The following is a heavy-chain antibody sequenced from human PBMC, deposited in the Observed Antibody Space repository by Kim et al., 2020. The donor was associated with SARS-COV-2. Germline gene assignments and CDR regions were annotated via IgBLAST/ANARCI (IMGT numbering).Heavy chain of an antibody. D-gene: IGHD3-22*01. CDR2: ISWNSGSI. J-gene: IGHJ4*02. V-gene: IGHV3-9*01. CDR1: GFTFDDYA. Sequence: GGSLRLSCAASGFTFDDYAMHWVRQAPGKGLEWVSGISWNSGSIGYADSVKGRFTISRDNAKNSLYLQMNSLRAEDTALYYCAKDSRGYYDSTPPDYWGQGTLVTVSS. CDR3: AKDSRGYYDSTPPDY.